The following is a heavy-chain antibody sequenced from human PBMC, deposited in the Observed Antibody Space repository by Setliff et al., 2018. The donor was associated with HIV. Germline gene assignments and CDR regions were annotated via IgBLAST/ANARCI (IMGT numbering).Heavy chain of an antibody. CDR1: GDSISSDFY. V-gene: IGHV4-38-2*02. CDR3: ATGSGSFPPYNWFDP. J-gene: IGHJ5*02. CDR2: IYHSGNT. D-gene: IGHD3-10*01. Sequence: PSETLSLTCTVSGDSISSDFYWGWIRQPPGKGLEWIGSIYHSGNTYYNPSLKSRVTISIDTSKNQFSLKLSSVTAADTAVYYCATGSGSFPPYNWFDPWGQGTLVTVSS.